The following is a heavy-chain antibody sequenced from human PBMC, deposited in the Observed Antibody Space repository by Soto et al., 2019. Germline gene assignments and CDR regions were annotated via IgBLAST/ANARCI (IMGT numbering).Heavy chain of an antibody. J-gene: IGHJ4*02. CDR1: GFTFSSYA. Sequence: GGSLRLSFAASGFTFSSYAIHWVRQAPGKGLEWVAVISYDGSNKYYADSVKGRFTISRDNSKNTLYLQMNSLRAEDTAVYYCARGPSSLTRFDYWGQGTLVTVSS. V-gene: IGHV3-30-3*01. CDR2: ISYDGSNK. CDR3: ARGPSSLTRFDY. D-gene: IGHD2-2*01.